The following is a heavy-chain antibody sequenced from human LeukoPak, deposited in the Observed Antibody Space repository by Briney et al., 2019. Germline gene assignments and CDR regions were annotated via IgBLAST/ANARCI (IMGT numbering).Heavy chain of an antibody. CDR3: ARRYTASPGERFDY. Sequence: KPSETLSLTCTVSGGSISTYYWTWIRQPPGKGLEWIGYIYYSGNTNYNPSLSSRVTISLDTSKSQFSLMLRSLTAADPAMYYCARRYTASPGERFDYWGQGILVTVSS. CDR2: IYYSGNT. CDR1: GGSISTYY. D-gene: IGHD2-2*02. J-gene: IGHJ4*02. V-gene: IGHV4-59*08.